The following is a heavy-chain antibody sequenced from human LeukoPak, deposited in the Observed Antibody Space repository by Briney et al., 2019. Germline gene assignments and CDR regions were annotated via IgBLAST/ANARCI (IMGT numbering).Heavy chain of an antibody. CDR1: GFTFSSYG. J-gene: IGHJ1*01. Sequence: GKSLRLSCAASGFTFSSYGMQWVRQAPGKGLEWVAFIWYDGSNKYYVDSVKGRFTISRDNSKNTLYLQMNSLRVEDTAVYYCAKEYEAYCGGDCYSHFQDWGQGTLVTVSS. D-gene: IGHD2-21*02. V-gene: IGHV3-33*06. CDR2: IWYDGSNK. CDR3: AKEYEAYCGGDCYSHFQD.